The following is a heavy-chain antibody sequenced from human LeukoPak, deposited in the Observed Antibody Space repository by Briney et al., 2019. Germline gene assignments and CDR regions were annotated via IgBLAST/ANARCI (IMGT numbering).Heavy chain of an antibody. V-gene: IGHV3-30*18. J-gene: IGHJ4*02. CDR1: GFTFSSYG. CDR3: AKAGRESSGYLIDY. CDR2: ISYDGSNK. Sequence: GGSLRLSCAASGFTFSSYGMHWVRQAPGKGLEWVAVISYDGSNKYYADSVKGRFTISRDNSKNTLYLQMNSLRAEDTAVYYCAKAGRESSGYLIDYWGPGTLVTVSS. D-gene: IGHD3-22*01.